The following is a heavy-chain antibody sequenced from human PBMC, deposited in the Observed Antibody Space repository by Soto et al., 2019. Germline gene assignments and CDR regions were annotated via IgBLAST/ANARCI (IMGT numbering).Heavy chain of an antibody. CDR1: GYTFTSYG. Sequence: GASVKVSCKASGYTFTSYGISWVRQAPGQGLEWMGWISAYNGNTNYAQKLQGRVTMTTDTSTSTAYMELRSLRSDDTAVYYCARDSVDIVVVPVADYYYCYMDVWCKAITVTVSS. V-gene: IGHV1-18*01. CDR2: ISAYNGNT. D-gene: IGHD2-2*01. CDR3: ARDSVDIVVVPVADYYYCYMDV. J-gene: IGHJ6*03.